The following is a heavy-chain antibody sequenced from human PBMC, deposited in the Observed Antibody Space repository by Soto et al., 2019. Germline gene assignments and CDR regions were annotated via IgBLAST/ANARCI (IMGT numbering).Heavy chain of an antibody. CDR1: GFTFSSYG. V-gene: IGHV3-33*01. CDR3: SRGTCRARGPAPIYY. D-gene: IGHD1-7*01. Sequence: QVQLVESGGGVVQPGRSLRLSCAASGFTFSSYGMHWVRQATGQGLEWVAVIWYDGSNKYYADSVKGRVTISRDNSKNTLYLQMNSLRAEDTAVYYCSRGTCRARGPAPIYYWGQGTLGTVSS. CDR2: IWYDGSNK. J-gene: IGHJ4*02.